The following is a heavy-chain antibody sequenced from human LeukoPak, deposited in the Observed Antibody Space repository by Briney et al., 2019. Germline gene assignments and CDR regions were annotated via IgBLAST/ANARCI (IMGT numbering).Heavy chain of an antibody. V-gene: IGHV4-59*11. CDR3: ARGYDSSAYYPLNY. D-gene: IGHD3-22*01. CDR2: ISDSGST. J-gene: IGHJ4*02. Sequence: SETLSLTCVVSGGSLSTHHWSWIRQSPGRGLEWIGYISDSGSTNYNPSLKSRVTISVDTSKNQFSLMLSSVTAADTAVYYCARGYDSSAYYPLNYWGQGTLVTVSS. CDR1: GGSLSTHH.